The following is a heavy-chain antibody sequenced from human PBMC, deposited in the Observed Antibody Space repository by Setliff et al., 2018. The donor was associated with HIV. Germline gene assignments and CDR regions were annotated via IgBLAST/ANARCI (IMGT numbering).Heavy chain of an antibody. CDR3: ARGRGRTFYYESSGSGCYEYSYYGMDV. D-gene: IGHD3-22*01. J-gene: IGHJ6*02. CDR1: CDSVSSRSYY. CDR2: IYYSGST. V-gene: IGHV4-61*03. Sequence: PSETLSLTCTVSCDSVSSRSYYWSWIRQPPGKGLEWIGYIYYSGSTNYNPSLKSRVTISVDTSKNHFSLTLSSVTAADTAMYYCARGRGRTFYYESSGSGCYEYSYYGMDVWGQGTTVTVSS.